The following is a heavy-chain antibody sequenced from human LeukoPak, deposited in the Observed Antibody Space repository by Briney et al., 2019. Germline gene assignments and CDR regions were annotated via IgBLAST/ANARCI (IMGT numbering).Heavy chain of an antibody. J-gene: IGHJ5*02. CDR3: ARDKASGYYGCPVWFEP. CDR1: GGSISSYY. CDR2: IYYCGST. V-gene: IGHV4-59*01. D-gene: IGHD3-22*01. Sequence: SETLSLTCTVSGGSISSYYWSWIRQPPGKGLERIGYIYYCGSTNYNPSLKRRVTISVDTSKNQFSLKLSSVNAAGRPVYYCARDKASGYYGCPVWFEPWGEGTLATVSS.